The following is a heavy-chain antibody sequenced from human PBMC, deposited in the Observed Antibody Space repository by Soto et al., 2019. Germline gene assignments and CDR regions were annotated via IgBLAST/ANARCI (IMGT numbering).Heavy chain of an antibody. CDR1: GYSFTSYW. J-gene: IGHJ6*02. V-gene: IGHV5-51*01. CDR2: IYPGDSDT. CDR3: ARIRAENYYYYGMDV. Sequence: SGESLKISCKGSGYSFTSYWIGWVRQMPGKGLEWMGIIYPGDSDTRYSPSFQGQVTISADKSISTAYLQWSSLKASDTAMYYCARIRAENYYYYGMDVWGQGTTVTVSS. D-gene: IGHD3-3*02.